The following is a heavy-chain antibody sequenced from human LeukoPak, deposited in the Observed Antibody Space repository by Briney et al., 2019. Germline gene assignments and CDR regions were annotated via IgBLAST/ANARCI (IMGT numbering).Heavy chain of an antibody. Sequence: ASVKVSCEASGYTFTGYYMHWVRQAPGQGLEWMGWINPNSGGTNYAQKFQGRVTMTRDTSISTAYMELSRLRSDDTAVYYCARDGDSSGYYYVSFDYWGQGTLVTVSS. CDR3: ARDGDSSGYYYVSFDY. J-gene: IGHJ4*02. V-gene: IGHV1-2*02. CDR1: GYTFTGYY. CDR2: INPNSGGT. D-gene: IGHD3-22*01.